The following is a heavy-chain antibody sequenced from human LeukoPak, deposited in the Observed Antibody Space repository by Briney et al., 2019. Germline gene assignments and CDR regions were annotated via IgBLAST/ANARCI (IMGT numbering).Heavy chain of an antibody. CDR2: IIPIFGTA. J-gene: IGHJ3*02. V-gene: IGHV1-69*06. Sequence: SVKVSCKASGGTFSSYAISWVRQAPGQGLEWMGGIIPIFGTANYAQTFQGRLTITADKSTSTAYMELSSLRSEDTAVYYCARDKPSYYYDSSGDAFDIWGQGTMVTVSS. CDR1: GGTFSSYA. CDR3: ARDKPSYYYDSSGDAFDI. D-gene: IGHD3-22*01.